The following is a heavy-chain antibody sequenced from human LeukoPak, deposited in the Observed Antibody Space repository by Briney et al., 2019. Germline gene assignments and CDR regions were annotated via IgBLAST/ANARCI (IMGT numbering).Heavy chain of an antibody. Sequence: AGGSLRLSCAAPGFTFSSYAMRWVRQAPGQGGEWRGWINPTSGRTNYAQKFQCSVTMTRDTSISTAYMELSMLRSDDTAVYFCARDLSRPIRDSSGYYGYWGQGTLVTVSS. J-gene: IGHJ4*02. CDR2: INPTSGRT. V-gene: IGHV1-2*02. CDR3: ARDLSRPIRDSSGYYGY. D-gene: IGHD3-22*01. CDR1: GFTFSSYA.